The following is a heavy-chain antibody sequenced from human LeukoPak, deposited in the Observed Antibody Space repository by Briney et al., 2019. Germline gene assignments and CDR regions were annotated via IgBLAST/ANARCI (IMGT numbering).Heavy chain of an antibody. CDR3: ARVDGSGWYRGGIDDY. V-gene: IGHV3-7*01. D-gene: IGHD6-19*01. CDR2: IKQDGNEK. CDR1: GFILSSYW. Sequence: GGSLRLSCAASGFILSSYWMSWVRQAPGKGLEWVANIKQDGNEKHYVDSVKGRFTISRDNARNSLYLQMNSLRAEDTAVYYCARVDGSGWYRGGIDDYWGQGTLVTVSS. J-gene: IGHJ4*02.